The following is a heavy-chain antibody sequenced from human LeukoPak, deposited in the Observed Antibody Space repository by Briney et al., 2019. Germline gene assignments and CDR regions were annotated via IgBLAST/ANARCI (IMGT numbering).Heavy chain of an antibody. CDR2: INTDGSST. V-gene: IGHV3-74*01. CDR1: GFTFSSYW. Sequence: TGGSLRLSCAASGFTFSSYWMHWVRQAPGKGLVWVSRINTDGSSTSYADSVKGRFTISRDNAKNTLYLQMNSLRAEDTAVYYCARGHYDPLYYMDVWGKGTTVTVSS. CDR3: ARGHYDPLYYMDV. J-gene: IGHJ6*03. D-gene: IGHD3-3*01.